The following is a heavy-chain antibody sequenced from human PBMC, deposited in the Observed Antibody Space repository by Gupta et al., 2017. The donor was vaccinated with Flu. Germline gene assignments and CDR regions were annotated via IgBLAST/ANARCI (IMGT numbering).Heavy chain of an antibody. Sequence: RLSCEASGFTFSTYDMHWVRQATGKGLEWVSGISTAGATYYPDSVKGRFTISRENSKESFYLQINSLRAEDTAVYYCARGGLRSYYYGMDVWGQGTTVTVS. V-gene: IGHV3-13*01. CDR2: ISTAGAT. CDR3: ARGGLRSYYYGMDV. D-gene: IGHD1-26*01. CDR1: GFTFSTYD. J-gene: IGHJ6*02.